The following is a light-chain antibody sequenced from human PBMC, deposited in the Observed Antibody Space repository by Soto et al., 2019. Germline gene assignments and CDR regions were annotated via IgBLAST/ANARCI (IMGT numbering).Light chain of an antibody. Sequence: QSALTQPRSVSGSPGQSVTISCAGTSSDVGGYNYVSWYQQHPGKAPKLMIYDVTKRPSGVPNRFSGSKSGNRASLTISGLQAEDEADYYCSSYTSRSTPVFGGGTKLTVL. J-gene: IGLJ2*01. V-gene: IGLV2-11*01. CDR3: SSYTSRSTPV. CDR2: DVT. CDR1: SSDVGGYNY.